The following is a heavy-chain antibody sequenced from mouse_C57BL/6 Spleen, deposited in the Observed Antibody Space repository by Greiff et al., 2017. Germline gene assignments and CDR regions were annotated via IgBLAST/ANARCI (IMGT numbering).Heavy chain of an antibody. CDR3: ASPYDAFAY. D-gene: IGHD2-3*01. V-gene: IGHV2-9-1*01. Sequence: VQVVESGPGLVAPSQRLSITCTVSGFSLTSYAISWVRQPPGKGLEWLGVIWTGGGTNYNSALKSRLSISKANSKSQVFLKMNSLQTDDTARYYCASPYDAFAYWGQGTLVTVSA. CDR1: GFSLTSYA. J-gene: IGHJ3*01. CDR2: IWTGGGT.